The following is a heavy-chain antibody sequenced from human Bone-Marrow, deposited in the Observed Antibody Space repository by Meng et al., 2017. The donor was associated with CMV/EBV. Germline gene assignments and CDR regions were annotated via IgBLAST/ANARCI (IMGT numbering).Heavy chain of an antibody. D-gene: IGHD6-19*01. CDR1: GFTFSSYV. CDR2: ISGSSRYI. V-gene: IGHV3-21*01. J-gene: IGHJ4*02. Sequence: GESLKISCAASGFTFSSYVMNWVRQAPGKGLEWVSSISGSSRYIYYADSVKGRFTMSRDNAKRSLYLQMNSLRVEDTAVYYCARVPLYSSGWPTSYDMDVWGQGTLVTVSS. CDR3: ARVPLYSSGWPTSYDMDV.